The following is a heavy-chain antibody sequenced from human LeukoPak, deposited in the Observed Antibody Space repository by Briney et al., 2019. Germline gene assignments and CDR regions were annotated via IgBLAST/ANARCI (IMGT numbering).Heavy chain of an antibody. J-gene: IGHJ4*02. CDR2: ISGSGGST. CDR1: GFTFSSYA. D-gene: IGHD5-18*01. V-gene: IGHV3-23*01. Sequence: GGFLRLSCAASGFTFSSYAMSWVRQAPGKGLEWVSAISGSGGSTYYADSVKGRFTISRDNSKNTLYLQMNSLRAEDTAVYYCAKAGYSLIYYFDYWGQGTLVTVSS. CDR3: AKAGYSLIYYFDY.